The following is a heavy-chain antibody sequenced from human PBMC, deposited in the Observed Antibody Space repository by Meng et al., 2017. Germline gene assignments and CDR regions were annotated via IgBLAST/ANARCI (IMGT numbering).Heavy chain of an antibody. V-gene: IGHV1-2*06. J-gene: IGHJ4*02. D-gene: IGHD6-25*01. Sequence: GPLVQSGREAKNPGASVKVSCKPSGYNFPDYYIHWVRRAPGQGLEWMGRINPKSGDTHYAQKFQARVTMTGDTSISTAYMELSGLRSDDTAMYYCARDEDISAAGKLFGDYWGQGTLVTVSS. CDR2: INPKSGDT. CDR3: ARDEDISAAGKLFGDY. CDR1: GYNFPDYY.